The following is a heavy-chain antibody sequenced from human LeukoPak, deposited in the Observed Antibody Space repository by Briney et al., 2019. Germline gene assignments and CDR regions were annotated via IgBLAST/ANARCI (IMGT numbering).Heavy chain of an antibody. J-gene: IGHJ4*02. D-gene: IGHD6-19*01. CDR1: GGSFSGHH. CDR3: ARARGAVAVDY. V-gene: IGHV4-34*01. CDR2: INHSGNT. Sequence: SETLPLTCAVYGGSFSGHHWSWIRQPPGKGLEWIGEINHSGNTNYNPSLKSRVTLSVDTSKNQFSLKLTSVTAADTAVYYCARARGAVAVDYWGQGTRVTVSS.